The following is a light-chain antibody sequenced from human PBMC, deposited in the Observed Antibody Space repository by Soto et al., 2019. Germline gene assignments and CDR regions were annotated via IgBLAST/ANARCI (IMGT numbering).Light chain of an antibody. CDR1: SSNFGAGYE. J-gene: IGLJ2*01. CDR2: NNL. CDR3: QSYDSTLSASGV. V-gene: IGLV1-40*01. Sequence: QSVLTQPPSVSGAPGQRVTISFTGSSSNFGAGYEVHWYKQLPGAAPTLVIFNNLTRPSGVPERFSGSKSGTSASLVISGLQAEDEADYYCQSYDSTLSASGVFGGGTQLTVL.